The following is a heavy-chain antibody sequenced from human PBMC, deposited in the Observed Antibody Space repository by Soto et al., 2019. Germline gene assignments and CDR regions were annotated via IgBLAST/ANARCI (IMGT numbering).Heavy chain of an antibody. CDR2: ISAYNGNT. CDR1: SYTFTSCG. Sequence: QVQLVQCGAEVKKPGASVKVSCKASSYTFTSCGITWVRQAHGQGLEWMGWISAYNGNTNYAQKLQGRVTMTTDTSTSTAYMELRSLISDDTAVYYCARDAGVSGELYYWGQGTLVTVSS. V-gene: IGHV1-18*01. D-gene: IGHD3-16*01. J-gene: IGHJ4*02. CDR3: ARDAGVSGELYY.